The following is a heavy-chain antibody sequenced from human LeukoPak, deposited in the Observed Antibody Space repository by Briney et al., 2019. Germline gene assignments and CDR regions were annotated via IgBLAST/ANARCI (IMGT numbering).Heavy chain of an antibody. CDR3: ARSYGDSGNHFNYMDV. V-gene: IGHV1-2*06. CDR1: GYTFIGYY. Sequence: ASVKVSCKASGYTFIGYYIHWVRQAPGQGPEWMGRINPTSGGTNSAQKFQGGVTMTSDTSISTAYMELRRLRSDDTAVYYCARSYGDSGNHFNYMDVWGKGTTVTVSS. J-gene: IGHJ6*03. D-gene: IGHD4-17*01. CDR2: INPTSGGT.